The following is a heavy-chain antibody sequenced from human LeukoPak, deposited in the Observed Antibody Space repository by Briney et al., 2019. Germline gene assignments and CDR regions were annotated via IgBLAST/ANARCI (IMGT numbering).Heavy chain of an antibody. CDR3: ARSYSSMAYYFDY. CDR2: IYYSGST. CDR1: GGSSSSYY. J-gene: IGHJ4*02. V-gene: IGHV4-59*12. D-gene: IGHD2/OR15-2a*01. Sequence: SETLSLTCTVSGGSSSSYYWSWIRQPPGKGLEWIGYIYYSGSTNYNPSLKSRVTISVDTSKIQFSLKLSSVTAADTAVYYCARSYSSMAYYFDYWGQGTLVTVSS.